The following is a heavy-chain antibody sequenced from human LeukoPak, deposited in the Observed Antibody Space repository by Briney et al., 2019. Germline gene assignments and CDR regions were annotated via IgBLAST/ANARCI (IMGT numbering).Heavy chain of an antibody. D-gene: IGHD5-12*01. CDR2: IYSCGST. J-gene: IGHJ6*03. CDR1: GFTVSSNY. V-gene: IGHV3-66*01. CDR3: AKDEATIGYSYYYMDV. Sequence: GGSLRLSCAASGFTVSSNYMSWVRQAPGKGLEWVSVIYSCGSTYYADSVKGRFTISRDNFKNTLDLQMNSLRPEDTAVYHCAKDEATIGYSYYYMDVWGKGTMVTISS.